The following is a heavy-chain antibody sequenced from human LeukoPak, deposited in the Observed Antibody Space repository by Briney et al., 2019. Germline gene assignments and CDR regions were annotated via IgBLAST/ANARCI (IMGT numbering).Heavy chain of an antibody. CDR1: DYTFTSYG. CDR2: ISAYNGNT. J-gene: IGHJ4*02. D-gene: IGHD3-9*01. V-gene: IGHV1-18*01. CDR3: ARDYDILTGYSGY. Sequence: ASVKVSCKASDYTFTSYGISWVRQAPGQGLEWMGWISAYNGNTNDAQKLQVRVTMTTDTSTSTAYMELRSLRSDDTAVYYCARDYDILTGYSGYWGQGTLVAVSS.